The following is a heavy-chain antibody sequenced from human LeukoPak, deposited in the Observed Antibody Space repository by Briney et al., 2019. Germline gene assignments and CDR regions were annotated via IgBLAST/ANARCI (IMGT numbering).Heavy chain of an antibody. CDR3: ARGPREWELTYCDY. CDR1: GYTFTGCY. V-gene: IGHV1-2*02. CDR2: INPNSGGT. J-gene: IGHJ4*02. D-gene: IGHD1-26*01. Sequence: ASVKVSCKASGYTFTGCYMHWVRQAPGQGLEWMGWINPNSGGTNYAQKFQGRVTMTRDTSISTAYMELSRLRSDDTAVYYCARGPREWELTYCDYWGQGTLVTVSS.